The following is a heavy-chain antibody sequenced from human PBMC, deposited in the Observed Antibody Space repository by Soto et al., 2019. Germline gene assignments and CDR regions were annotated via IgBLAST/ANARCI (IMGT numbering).Heavy chain of an antibody. D-gene: IGHD2-2*02. CDR2: IYYSGRT. J-gene: IGHJ6*02. CDR1: GGSISISSYY. CDR3: ASTDIVLVPAAIGFAYYYGMDF. V-gene: IGHV4-39*01. Sequence: QLQLQESGPGLVKPSETLSLTCTVSGGSISISSYYWGWIRQPAGKGLERIGSIYYSGRTYYNPSLKSRVTISVDTSKNQFSLKLSSVTAADTAVYYCASTDIVLVPAAIGFAYYYGMDFWGQGTTVTVSS.